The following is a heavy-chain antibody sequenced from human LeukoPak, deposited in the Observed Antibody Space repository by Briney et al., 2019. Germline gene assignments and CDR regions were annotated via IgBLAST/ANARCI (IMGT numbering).Heavy chain of an antibody. CDR3: AREIVIVPAALKFYYMDV. CDR1: GGSISGYY. V-gene: IGHV4-4*07. J-gene: IGHJ6*03. CDR2: IYTSGST. Sequence: SETLSLTCTVSGGSISGYYWSWIRQPAGKGLEWIGHIYTSGSTNYNPSLMSRVTMSVDTSKNQFSLKLSSVTAADTAVYYCAREIVIVPAALKFYYMDVWGKGTTVTISS. D-gene: IGHD2-2*01.